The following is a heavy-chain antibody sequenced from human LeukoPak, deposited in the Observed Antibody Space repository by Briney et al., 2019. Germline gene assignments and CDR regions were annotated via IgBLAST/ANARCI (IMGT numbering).Heavy chain of an antibody. CDR3: ARRIEHWFDP. CDR1: GGYISYYY. V-gene: IGHV4-4*09. CDR2: IFTSGST. J-gene: IGHJ5*02. Sequence: SETLSLTCSVPGGYISYYYWSWIRQLPGKGLEWIVDIFTSGSTSYSPSLKSRVTMSVDTSTNQFSLNLNSVTAADTAVYYCARRIEHWFDPWGQGTLVTVSS.